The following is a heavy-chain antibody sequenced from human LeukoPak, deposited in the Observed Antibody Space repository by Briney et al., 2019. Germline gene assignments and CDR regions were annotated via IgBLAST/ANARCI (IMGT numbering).Heavy chain of an antibody. Sequence: SGTLSLTCAVSGGSISSSNWWSWVRQPPGKGLEWIGSIYDSGSTYYNPSLKSRVTISVDTSKNQFSLKLNSVTAADTAVYYCARHYGPWGQGTLVTVSS. V-gene: IGHV4-4*02. CDR2: IYDSGST. CDR3: ARHYGP. J-gene: IGHJ5*02. CDR1: GGSISSSNW. D-gene: IGHD3-16*01.